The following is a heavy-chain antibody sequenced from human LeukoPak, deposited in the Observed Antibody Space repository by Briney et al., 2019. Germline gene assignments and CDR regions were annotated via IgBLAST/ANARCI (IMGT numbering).Heavy chain of an antibody. CDR3: AREGDTYYYGSGSYAY. CDR2: IYYSGST. CDR1: GGSISSYY. D-gene: IGHD3-10*01. J-gene: IGHJ4*02. V-gene: IGHV4-59*01. Sequence: SETLSLTCTVSGGSISSYYWSWIRQPPGKGLEWIGYIYYSGSTNYNPSLKSRVTISVDTSKNHFSLKLSSVTAADTAVYYCAREGDTYYYGSGSYAYWGQGTLVTVSS.